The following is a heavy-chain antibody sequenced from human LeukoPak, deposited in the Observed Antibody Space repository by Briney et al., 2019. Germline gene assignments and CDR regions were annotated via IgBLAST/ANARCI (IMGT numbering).Heavy chain of an antibody. V-gene: IGHV3-9*01. J-gene: IGHJ4*02. CDR1: GFTFDDYA. CDR2: ISWNSGSI. Sequence: QAGGSLRLSCAASGFTFDDYAMHWVRQAPGKGLEWVSGISWNSGSIGYADSVKGRFTISRDNAKNSLYLQMNSLRAEDTALYYCAKVKDYGGNSGYFDYWGQGTLVTVSS. CDR3: AKVKDYGGNSGYFDY. D-gene: IGHD4-23*01.